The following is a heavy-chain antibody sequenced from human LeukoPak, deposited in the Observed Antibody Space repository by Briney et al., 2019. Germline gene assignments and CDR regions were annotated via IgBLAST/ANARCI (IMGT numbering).Heavy chain of an antibody. CDR2: ISSSSSTI. D-gene: IGHD1-26*01. V-gene: IGHV3-48*01. J-gene: IGHJ4*02. CDR1: GFTFSSYS. CDR3: ARDSVGATPDY. Sequence: GESLRLSCAVSGFTFSSYSMNWVRQAPGKGLEWVSYISSSSSTIYYADSVKGRFTISRDNAKNSLYLQMNSLRAEDTAVYYCARDSVGATPDYWGQGTLVTVSS.